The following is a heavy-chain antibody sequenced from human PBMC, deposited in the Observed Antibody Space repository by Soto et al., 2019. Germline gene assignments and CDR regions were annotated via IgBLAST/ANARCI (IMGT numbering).Heavy chain of an antibody. J-gene: IGHJ4*02. CDR2: ISYDGSNK. CDR3: ARDLTHYYDSSGYYPDY. Sequence: GGSLRLSCAASGFTFSSYAMHWVRQAPGKGLEWVAVISYDGSNKYYADSVRGRFTISRDNSKNTLYLQMKSLRAEDTAVYYCARDLTHYYDSSGYYPDYWGQGTLVTVSS. D-gene: IGHD3-22*01. CDR1: GFTFSSYA. V-gene: IGHV3-30-3*01.